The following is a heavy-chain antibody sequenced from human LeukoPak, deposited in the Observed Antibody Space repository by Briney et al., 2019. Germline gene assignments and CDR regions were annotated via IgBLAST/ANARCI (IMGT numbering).Heavy chain of an antibody. CDR1: GGSFSGYY. D-gene: IGHD4-23*01. Sequence: SETLSLTCAVYGGSFSGYYWSWIRQPPGKGLEWIGEINHSGSTNYNPSLKSRVTMSVDTSKNQFSLKLSSLTAADTAMYYCARREPHGDYGGKIRYYYYMDVWGKGTTITISS. CDR3: ARREPHGDYGGKIRYYYYMDV. CDR2: INHSGST. J-gene: IGHJ6*03. V-gene: IGHV4-34*01.